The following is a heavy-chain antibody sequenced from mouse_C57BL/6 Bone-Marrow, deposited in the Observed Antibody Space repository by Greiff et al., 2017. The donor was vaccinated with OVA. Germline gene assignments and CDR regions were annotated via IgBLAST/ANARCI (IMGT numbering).Heavy chain of an antibody. CDR1: GFTFSSYA. CDR2: ISSGGSYT. J-gene: IGHJ2*01. CDR3: ARQGNYYGSSYVGFY. V-gene: IGHV5-6*03. D-gene: IGHD1-1*01. Sequence: EVKLVESGGGLVKPGGSLKLSCAASGFTFSSYAMSWVRQTPDKRLEWVATISSGGSYTYYPDSVKGRFTISRDNAKNTLYLQMSSLKSEDTAMYYCARQGNYYGSSYVGFYWGQGTTLTVSS.